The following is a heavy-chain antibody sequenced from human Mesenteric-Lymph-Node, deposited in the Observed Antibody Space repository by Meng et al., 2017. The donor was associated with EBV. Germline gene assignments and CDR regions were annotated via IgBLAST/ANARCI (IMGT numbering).Heavy chain of an antibody. J-gene: IGHJ4*02. CDR1: GGSIISGGYS. V-gene: IGHV4-30-2*01. CDR2: IYHSGTT. Sequence: LQLQASGSGLVRPSQTLSLTCAVSGGSIISGGYSWSWIRQAPGKGLEWIGCIYHSGTTYLNPSLRSRVNLSVDTSKNQFSLNLRSVSAADTAIYYCARSAGGDYFDYWGQGTLVTVSS. CDR3: ARSAGGDYFDY. D-gene: IGHD1-26*01.